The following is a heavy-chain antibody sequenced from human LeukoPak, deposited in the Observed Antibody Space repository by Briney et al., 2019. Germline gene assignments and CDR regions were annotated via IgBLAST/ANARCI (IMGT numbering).Heavy chain of an antibody. V-gene: IGHV1-69*01. CDR3: ARDGPNPDHFIPFDY. CDR2: IPIFGTA. J-gene: IGHJ4*02. D-gene: IGHD1-14*01. Sequence: IPIFGTANYAQKFQGRVTITADESTSTAYMELSSLRSEDTAVYYCARDGPNPDHFIPFDYWGQGTLVTVSS.